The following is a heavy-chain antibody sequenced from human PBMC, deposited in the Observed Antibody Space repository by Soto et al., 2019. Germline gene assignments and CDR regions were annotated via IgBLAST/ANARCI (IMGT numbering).Heavy chain of an antibody. CDR1: GYSFFSYY. Sequence: ASVKVSCKASGYSFFSYYIHWVRQAPGQGLEWMGRFLASGGNTDYAQRFRGRISMTRDTSTTNTVSLELTSLTSDDTAVYYCARGGATLFGVIDSWGQGTRVTVSS. D-gene: IGHD3-3*01. J-gene: IGHJ4*02. V-gene: IGHV1-46*01. CDR3: ARGGATLFGVIDS. CDR2: FLASGGNT.